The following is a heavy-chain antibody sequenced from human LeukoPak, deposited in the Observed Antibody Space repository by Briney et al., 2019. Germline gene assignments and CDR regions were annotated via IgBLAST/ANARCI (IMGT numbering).Heavy chain of an antibody. Sequence: GASVKVSCKASGYTFTGYYMHWVRQAPGQGLEWMGWINPNSGGTNYAQKLQGRVTMTTDTSTSTAYMELRSLRSDDTAVYYCARDRIAAGWFDPWGQGTLVTVSS. CDR1: GYTFTGYY. D-gene: IGHD6-13*01. J-gene: IGHJ5*02. V-gene: IGHV1-2*02. CDR2: INPNSGGT. CDR3: ARDRIAAGWFDP.